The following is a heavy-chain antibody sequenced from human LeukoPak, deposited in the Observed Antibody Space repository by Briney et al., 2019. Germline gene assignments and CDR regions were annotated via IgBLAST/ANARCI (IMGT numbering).Heavy chain of an antibody. CDR2: ISYDGSNK. CDR3: AKDEADSSSWTSGPVDY. Sequence: GGSLRFSCAASGFTFSSYGMHWVRQAPGKGLEWVAVISYDGSNKYYADSVKGRFTISRDNSKNTLYLQMNSLRAEDTAVYYCAKDEADSSSWTSGPVDYWGQGTLVTVSS. CDR1: GFTFSSYG. V-gene: IGHV3-30*18. D-gene: IGHD6-13*01. J-gene: IGHJ4*02.